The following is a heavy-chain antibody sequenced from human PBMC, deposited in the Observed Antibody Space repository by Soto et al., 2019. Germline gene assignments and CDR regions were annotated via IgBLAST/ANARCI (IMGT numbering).Heavy chain of an antibody. CDR1: GFTFSSYA. Sequence: GGSLRLSCAASGFTFSSYAMSWVRQAPGKGLEWVSAISGSGGSTYYADSVKGRFTISRDNSKNTLYLQMNSLRAEDTAVYYCAKVRGAAARGDYGMDVWGQGTTVTVSS. CDR3: AKVRGAAARGDYGMDV. V-gene: IGHV3-23*01. CDR2: ISGSGGST. D-gene: IGHD6-13*01. J-gene: IGHJ6*02.